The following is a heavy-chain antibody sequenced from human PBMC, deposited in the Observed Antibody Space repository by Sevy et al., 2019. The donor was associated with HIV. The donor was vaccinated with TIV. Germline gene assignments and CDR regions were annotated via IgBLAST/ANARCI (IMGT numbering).Heavy chain of an antibody. V-gene: IGHV3-30-3*01. CDR2: ISYDGSNK. CDR1: GFTFSSYA. Sequence: GGSLRLSCAASGFTFSSYAMHWVRQAPGKGLEWVAVISYDGSNKYYADSVKGRFTISRDNSKNTLYLQMNSPRAEDTAVYYCARATPITMVRGVTKTKTGSLDYWGQGTLVTVSS. J-gene: IGHJ4*02. CDR3: ARATPITMVRGVTKTKTGSLDY. D-gene: IGHD3-10*01.